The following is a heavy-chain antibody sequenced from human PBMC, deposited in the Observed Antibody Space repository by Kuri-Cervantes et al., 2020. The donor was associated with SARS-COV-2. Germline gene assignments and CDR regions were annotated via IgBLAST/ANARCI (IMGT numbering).Heavy chain of an antibody. CDR3: AREGGGDPLVLGFGVVIHDAFDI. CDR1: GYTFTSYG. V-gene: IGHV1-18*01. J-gene: IGHJ3*02. Sequence: ASVKVSCKASGYTFTSYGISWVRQAPGQGLEWMGWISAYNGNTNYAQKLQGRVTTTTDTSTSTAYMELRSLRSDDTAVYYCAREGGGDPLVLGFGVVIHDAFDIWGQGTMVTVSS. CDR2: ISAYNGNT. D-gene: IGHD3-3*01.